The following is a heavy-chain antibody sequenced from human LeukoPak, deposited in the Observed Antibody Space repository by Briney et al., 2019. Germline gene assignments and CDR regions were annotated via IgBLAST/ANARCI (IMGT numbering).Heavy chain of an antibody. CDR1: EFTFAHYA. CDR2: ISYDGSNK. Sequence: PGRSLRLSCVASEFTFAHYAIHWVRQAPGRGLEWVAGISYDGSNKYYADSVKGRFAISRDNSKNTLYLQMNSLKTEDTAVYYCTIEEKWLRSWGQGTLVTVSS. CDR3: TIEEKWLRS. V-gene: IGHV3-30*09. J-gene: IGHJ4*02. D-gene: IGHD5-12*01.